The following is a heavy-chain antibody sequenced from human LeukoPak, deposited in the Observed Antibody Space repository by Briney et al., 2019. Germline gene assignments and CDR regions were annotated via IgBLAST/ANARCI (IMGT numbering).Heavy chain of an antibody. CDR2: INHSGST. Sequence: SDTLSLTCAVYGGSFSGYYWSWIRQPPGKGLEWIGEINHSGSTNYNPSLKSRVTISVDTSKNQFSLKLSSVTAADTAVYYCARGSKGWFDPWGQGTLVTVSS. V-gene: IGHV4-34*01. CDR3: ARGSKGWFDP. J-gene: IGHJ5*02. CDR1: GGSFSGYY.